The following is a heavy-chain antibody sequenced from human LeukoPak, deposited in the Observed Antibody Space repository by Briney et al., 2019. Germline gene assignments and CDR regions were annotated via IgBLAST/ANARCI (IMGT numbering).Heavy chain of an antibody. CDR1: GFTLSNYW. CDR2: IKQDGSEK. D-gene: IGHD6-25*01. J-gene: IGHJ6*02. V-gene: IGHV3-7*01. Sequence: PGGSLRLSCTASGFTLSNYWMSGVRQAPGKGPEWVANIKQDGSEKYSLDSLKGRFTISRDNAKRSLYLQMNSLRAEDTAVYYCARYQGGGWDVWGQGTTVTVSS. CDR3: ARYQGGGWDV.